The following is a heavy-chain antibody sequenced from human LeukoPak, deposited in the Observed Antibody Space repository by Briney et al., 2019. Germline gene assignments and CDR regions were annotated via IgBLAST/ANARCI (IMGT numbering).Heavy chain of an antibody. CDR1: GGTFSSYA. CDR3: ARESKYYYDSSGYYRPDFDY. D-gene: IGHD3-22*01. CDR2: IIPILGIA. Sequence: GSSVKVSCKASGGTFSSYAISWVRQAPGQGLERMGRIIPILGIANYAQKFQGRVTITADKSTSTAYMELSSLRSEDTAVYYCARESKYYYDSSGYYRPDFDYWGQGTLVTVSS. J-gene: IGHJ4*02. V-gene: IGHV1-69*04.